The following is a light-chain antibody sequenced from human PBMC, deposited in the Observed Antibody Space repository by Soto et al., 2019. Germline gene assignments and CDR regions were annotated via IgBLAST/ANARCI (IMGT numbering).Light chain of an antibody. V-gene: IGLV2-14*01. CDR2: EVS. J-gene: IGLJ1*01. Sequence: QSALTQPASVPGSPGQSITISCTGTSSDVGDYNYVSWYQQHPGKAPKLMIYEVSNRPSGVSDRFSGSESGNTASLTISGLQAEDEADYYCSSYKSSSSPSVFGTGTKVTVL. CDR1: SSDVGDYNY. CDR3: SSYKSSSSPSV.